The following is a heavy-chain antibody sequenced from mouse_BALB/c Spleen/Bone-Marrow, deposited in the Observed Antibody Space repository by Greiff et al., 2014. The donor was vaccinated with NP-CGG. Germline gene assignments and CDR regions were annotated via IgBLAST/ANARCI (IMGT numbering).Heavy chain of an antibody. CDR2: IYPGDFNT. Sequence: VQLTASGLELVKPGASVRISCKASGYPFTSFYIHWVKQRPGQGLEWIGWIYPGDFNTKFNEKFKGKATLTADKSSSTAYMQLSSRTSEDSAVYFCARKSQRAYESMMYWGPGTSVTVSS. V-gene: IGHV1S56*01. D-gene: IGHD2-3*01. J-gene: IGHJ4*01. CDR1: GYPFTSFY. CDR3: ARKSQRAYESMMY.